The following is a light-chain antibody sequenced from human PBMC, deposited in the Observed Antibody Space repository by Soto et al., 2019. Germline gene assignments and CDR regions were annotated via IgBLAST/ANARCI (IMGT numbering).Light chain of an antibody. Sequence: TQSPSSLSVSPGERATLSCRASQSVSSNLAWYQQKPGQAPRLLIYGASTRATGIPARFSGSGSGTEFTLTISSLQSEDFAVYYCQQYNNWPPLTFGGGTKVEIK. CDR1: QSVSSN. J-gene: IGKJ4*01. V-gene: IGKV3-15*01. CDR2: GAS. CDR3: QQYNNWPPLT.